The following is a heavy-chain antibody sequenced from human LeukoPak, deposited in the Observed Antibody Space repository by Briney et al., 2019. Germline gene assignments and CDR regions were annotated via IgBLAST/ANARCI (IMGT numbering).Heavy chain of an antibody. Sequence: SETLSLTCSVSGVSISSYYWSWIRQPPGKRLEWIGDIHHSGSTHYNPSLKSRVTISMDTSKNQFSLNLSSVTGADTAVYYCARETSWLGGDAFDIWGPGTMVSVSS. V-gene: IGHV4-59*01. CDR1: GVSISSYY. CDR3: ARETSWLGGDAFDI. D-gene: IGHD2-2*01. CDR2: IHHSGST. J-gene: IGHJ3*02.